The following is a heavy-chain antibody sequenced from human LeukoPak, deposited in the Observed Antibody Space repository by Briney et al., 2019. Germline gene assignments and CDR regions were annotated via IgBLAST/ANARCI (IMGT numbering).Heavy chain of an antibody. Sequence: SQTLSLTCAISGDSVSSNSAAWNWIRQSPSRGLEWLGRTYYRSKWYNDYAVSVKSRITINPDTSKNQFSLQLNSVTPEDTAVYYFAPVDGSCPYDRFAYWGQGTLVTVSS. CDR2: TYYRSKWYN. D-gene: IGHD2-15*01. V-gene: IGHV6-1*01. CDR1: GDSVSSNSAA. CDR3: APVDGSCPYDRFAY. J-gene: IGHJ4*02.